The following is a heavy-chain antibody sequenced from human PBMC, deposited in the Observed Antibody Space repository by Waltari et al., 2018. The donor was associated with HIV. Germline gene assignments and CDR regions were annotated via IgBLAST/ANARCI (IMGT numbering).Heavy chain of an antibody. CDR1: GYSISSGYY. CDR2: IYHSGST. V-gene: IGHV4-38-2*02. D-gene: IGHD6-19*01. J-gene: IGHJ4*02. Sequence: QVQLQESGPGLVKPSETLSLTCTVSGYSISSGYYWGWIRQPPGKGLEWIGSIYHSGSTYYNPSLKSRVTISVDTSKNQFSLKLSSVTAADTAVYYCARDLTAAGNIAVAGTRPRYFDYWGQGTLVTVSS. CDR3: ARDLTAAGNIAVAGTRPRYFDY.